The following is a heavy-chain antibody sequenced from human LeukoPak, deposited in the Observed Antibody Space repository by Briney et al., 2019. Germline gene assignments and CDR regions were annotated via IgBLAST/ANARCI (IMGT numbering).Heavy chain of an antibody. J-gene: IGHJ4*02. D-gene: IGHD4-17*01. Sequence: PGGSLRLSCAASGFTFSRYAMTWVRQAPGKGLEWVSAFSGSAGSTYYADSVKGRFTISRDNSKNTLYLQMDSLRAEDTAVYYCAKDLPLLTTVFDYWGQGTLVTVSS. V-gene: IGHV3-23*01. CDR1: GFTFSRYA. CDR2: FSGSAGST. CDR3: AKDLPLLTTVFDY.